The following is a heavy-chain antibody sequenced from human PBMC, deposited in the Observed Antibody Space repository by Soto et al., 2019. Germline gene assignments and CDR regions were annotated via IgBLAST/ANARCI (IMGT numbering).Heavy chain of an antibody. CDR1: GGTFSSYA. V-gene: IGHV1-69*13. CDR2: IIPIFGTA. D-gene: IGHD3-22*01. J-gene: IGHJ3*02. CDR3: ARSYYYDSSGYYRTGDAFDI. Sequence: SVKVSCKAPGGTFSSYAISWVRQAPGQGLEWMGGIIPIFGTANYAQKFQGRVTITADESTSTAYMELSSLRSEDTAVYYCARSYYYDSSGYYRTGDAFDIWGQGTMVTVSS.